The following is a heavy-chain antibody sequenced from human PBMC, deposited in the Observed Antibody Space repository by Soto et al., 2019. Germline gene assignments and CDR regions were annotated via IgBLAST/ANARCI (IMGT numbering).Heavy chain of an antibody. V-gene: IGHV4-39*01. Sequence: SETLSLTCTVSGGSISSSSYYWGWIRQPPGKGLEWIGSIYYSGSTYYNPSLKSRVTISVDTSKNQFSLKLSSVTAADTAVYYCARLDFIAAAGTSRNYYYGMDIWGQGTTVTVSS. J-gene: IGHJ6*02. CDR3: ARLDFIAAAGTSRNYYYGMDI. CDR1: GGSISSSSYY. D-gene: IGHD6-13*01. CDR2: IYYSGST.